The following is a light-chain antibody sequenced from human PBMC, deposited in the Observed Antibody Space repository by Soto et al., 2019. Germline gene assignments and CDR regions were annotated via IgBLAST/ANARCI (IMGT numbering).Light chain of an antibody. Sequence: EIVLTQSPATLSLSPGERATLSCRASQSVSSNQLAWYQQKVGQAPRLLIYNTHSRATGIPDRFSGSGSGTDFTLTISRLESEDSAVYYCQQYGISPFTFGGGTKV. CDR3: QQYGISPFT. V-gene: IGKV3-20*01. CDR2: NTH. J-gene: IGKJ4*01. CDR1: QSVSSNQ.